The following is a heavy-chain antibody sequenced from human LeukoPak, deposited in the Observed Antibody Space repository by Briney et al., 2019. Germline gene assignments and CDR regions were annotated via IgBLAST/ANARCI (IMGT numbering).Heavy chain of an antibody. CDR2: INHSGST. CDR3: ARGLFGVPAARSNYYYYMDV. CDR1: GGSISSGGYY. D-gene: IGHD2-2*01. Sequence: SQTLSLTCTVSGGSISSGGYYWSWIRQPPGKGLEWIGEINHSGSTNYNPSLKSRVTISVDTSKNQFSLKLSSVTAADTAVYYCARGLFGVPAARSNYYYYMDVWGKGTTVTVSS. V-gene: IGHV4-34*01. J-gene: IGHJ6*03.